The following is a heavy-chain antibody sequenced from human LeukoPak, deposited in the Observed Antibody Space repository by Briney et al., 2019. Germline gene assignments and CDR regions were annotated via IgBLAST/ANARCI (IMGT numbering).Heavy chain of an antibody. V-gene: IGHV3-30*04. CDR1: GFNFHNFA. CDR3: ARPSPPGDGYNPCDY. D-gene: IGHD5-24*01. CDR2: ISNDERNK. J-gene: IGHJ4*02. Sequence: GGSLRLSCEASGFNFHNFAMHWVRQAPGKGLEWVAVISNDERNKYYTDSVKGRFTISRDNSKSTVYLQMNSLRPEDTAVYYCARPSPPGDGYNPCDYWGPGALVIVSS.